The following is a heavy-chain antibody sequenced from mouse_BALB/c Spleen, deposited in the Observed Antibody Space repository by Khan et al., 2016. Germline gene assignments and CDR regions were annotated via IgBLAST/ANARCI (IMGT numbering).Heavy chain of an antibody. V-gene: IGHV14-3*02. J-gene: IGHJ4*01. CDR2: IDPANGNT. CDR3: ARGLGDAMDY. Sequence: VQLQQPGAELVKPGASVKLSCTASGFNIKDTYMHWVKQRPEQGLEWIGRIDPANGNTKYDPKFQGKATITADTSSNTAYLQLSSLTSEDTAVXYCARGLGDAMDYWGQGTSVTVSS. CDR1: GFNIKDTY. D-gene: IGHD3-3*01.